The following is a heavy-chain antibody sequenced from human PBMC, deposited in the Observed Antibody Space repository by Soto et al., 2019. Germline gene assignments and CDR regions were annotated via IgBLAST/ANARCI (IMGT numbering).Heavy chain of an antibody. V-gene: IGHV1-69*01. CDR2: IIPIFAPA. D-gene: IGHD6-13*01. Sequence: QVQLVQSGAEVKKSGSSVKVSCKASGVTFSSYTISWVRQAPGQGLEWMGGIIPIFAPANYAQKFQGRVTITADESTSTAYMELSRLRFEDTAVYYGAGTSWNYYYGMDVWGQGTTVTVSS. CDR3: AGTSWNYYYGMDV. CDR1: GVTFSSYT. J-gene: IGHJ6*02.